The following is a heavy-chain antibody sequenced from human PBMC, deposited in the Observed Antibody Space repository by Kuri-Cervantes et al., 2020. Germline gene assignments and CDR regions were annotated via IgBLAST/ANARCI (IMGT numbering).Heavy chain of an antibody. D-gene: IGHD3-10*01. CDR2: IYYSGST. V-gene: IGHV4-59*01. CDR1: GGSISSYY. CDR3: ARGRGYYYYMDV. J-gene: IGHJ6*03. Sequence: SETLSLTCTVSGGSISSYYWSWIRQPPGKGLEWIGYIYYSGSTNYNPSLKSRVTISVDTSKNQFSLKLSSVTAADTAVYYCARGRGYYYYMDVWGKGTTVTVSS.